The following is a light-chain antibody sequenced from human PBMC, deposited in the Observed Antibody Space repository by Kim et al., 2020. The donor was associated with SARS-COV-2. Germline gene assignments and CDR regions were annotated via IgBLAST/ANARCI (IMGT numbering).Light chain of an antibody. CDR1: QTVISNS. Sequence: AGQRAILSVRARQTVISNSLAWYQQKPGQAPRLLIYAASSRATGIPDRFTGSGSGTDFTLTITRLEPEDFAMYYCQQYGKSPPLIFGGGTKVDIK. V-gene: IGKV3-20*01. CDR2: AAS. CDR3: QQYGKSPPLI. J-gene: IGKJ4*01.